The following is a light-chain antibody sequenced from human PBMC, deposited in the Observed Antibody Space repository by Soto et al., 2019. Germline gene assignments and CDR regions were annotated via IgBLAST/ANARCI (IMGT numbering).Light chain of an antibody. CDR2: GAS. CDR1: QSISSN. Sequence: EIVMTQSPATLSVSPGERATLSCRASQSISSNLAWYQQKPGQAPSLLLYGASTRATGIPARFSGSGSGTDFTLTISSLQSEDLAVYYCHQYNNWPPGTFGQGTKLEIK. V-gene: IGKV3-15*01. CDR3: HQYNNWPPGT. J-gene: IGKJ2*02.